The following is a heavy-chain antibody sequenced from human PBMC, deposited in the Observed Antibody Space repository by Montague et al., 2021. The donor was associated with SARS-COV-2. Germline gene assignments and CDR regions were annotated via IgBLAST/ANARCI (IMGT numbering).Heavy chain of an antibody. D-gene: IGHD3-3*02. J-gene: IGHJ4*02. CDR3: AGAVHFHLDF. CDR2: IYNNGKT. Sequence: SETLSLTCAVSGDSITNTSYYWAWIRQPPGAALEWLGRIYNNGKTYYNLSLKSRVFLSVDTSKNQFSPRLSSVTASETAVYFYAGAVHFHLDFWGQGTLVAISS. V-gene: IGHV4-39*01. CDR1: GDSITNTSYY.